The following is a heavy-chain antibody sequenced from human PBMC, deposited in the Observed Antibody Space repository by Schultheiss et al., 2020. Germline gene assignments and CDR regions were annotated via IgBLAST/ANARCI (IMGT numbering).Heavy chain of an antibody. CDR2: IIPIFGTA. CDR3: ARVLRYCSSTSCYAYFDY. V-gene: IGHV1-69*13. Sequence: SVKVSCKASGYTFTSYGISWVRQAPGQGLEWMGGIIPIFGTANYAQKFQGRVTITADESTSTAYMELSSLRSEDTAVYYCARVLRYCSSTSCYAYFDYWGQGTLVTVSS. D-gene: IGHD2-2*01. CDR1: GYTFTSYG. J-gene: IGHJ4*02.